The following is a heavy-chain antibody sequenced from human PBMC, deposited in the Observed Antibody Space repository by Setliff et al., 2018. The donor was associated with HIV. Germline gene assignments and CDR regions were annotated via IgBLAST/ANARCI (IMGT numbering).Heavy chain of an antibody. D-gene: IGHD3-16*02. J-gene: IGHJ6*03. CDR3: ARDPRASYLSYYYYHYLDV. CDR2: ISGTSGTM. Sequence: GGSLRLSCAASAFTFRRYSMNWVRQAPGKGLEWVSYISGTSGTMYYADSVKGRFTISRDNAKNSLFLQMNSLTAEDTAVYYCARDPRASYLSYYYYHYLDVWGKGTTVTGSS. CDR1: AFTFRRYS. V-gene: IGHV3-48*01.